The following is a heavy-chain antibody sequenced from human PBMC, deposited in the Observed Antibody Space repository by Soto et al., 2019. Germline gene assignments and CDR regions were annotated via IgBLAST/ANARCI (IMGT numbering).Heavy chain of an antibody. J-gene: IGHJ6*02. CDR3: ARDRSSTSYYYYGMDV. CDR2: IIPIFGTA. CDR1: GGTFSSYA. Sequence: QVQLVQSGAEVKKPGSSVKVSCKASGGTFSSYAISWVRQAPGQGLEWMGGIIPIFGTANYAQKFQGRVTITADESTSTAYMELSSQRSEDTAVYYCARDRSSTSYYYYGMDVWGQGTTVTVSS. V-gene: IGHV1-69*12. D-gene: IGHD6-6*01.